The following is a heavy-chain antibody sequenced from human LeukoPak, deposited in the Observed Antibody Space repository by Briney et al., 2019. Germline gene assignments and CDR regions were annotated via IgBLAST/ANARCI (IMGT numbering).Heavy chain of an antibody. Sequence: SETLSLTCTVSGGSISSGGYYWSWIRQHPGKGLEWIGYIYYSGSTYYNPSLKSRVTISVDTSKNQFSLKLSSVTAADTAVYYCARADAYRGGDCSDGYWGQGTLVTVSS. D-gene: IGHD2-21*02. CDR3: ARADAYRGGDCSDGY. J-gene: IGHJ4*02. CDR1: GGSISSGGYY. CDR2: IYYSGST. V-gene: IGHV4-31*03.